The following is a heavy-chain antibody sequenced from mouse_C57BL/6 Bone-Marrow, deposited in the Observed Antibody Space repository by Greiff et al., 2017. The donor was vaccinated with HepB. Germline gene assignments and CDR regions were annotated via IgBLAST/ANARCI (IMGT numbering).Heavy chain of an antibody. J-gene: IGHJ3*01. CDR3: ARDLLGLRREFVY. D-gene: IGHD2-4*01. CDR2: ISYDGSN. V-gene: IGHV3-6*01. Sequence: EVKLMESGPGLVKPSQSLSLTCSVTGSSISSGYYWNCIRQFPGNKLEWMGYISYDGSNNYNPSLKNRISITRDTSKNQFFLKLNSVTTEDTATYYCARDLLGLRREFVYWGQGTLVTVSA. CDR1: GSSISSGYY.